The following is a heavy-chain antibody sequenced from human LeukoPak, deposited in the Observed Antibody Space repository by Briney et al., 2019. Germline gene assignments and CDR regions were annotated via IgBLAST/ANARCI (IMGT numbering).Heavy chain of an antibody. V-gene: IGHV3-64D*06. D-gene: IGHD6-13*01. CDR2: ISDNGANT. CDR3: LKGSQGPIWQQLVPDH. Sequence: GGSLRLSCQASGFAFSTHAMHWVRQAPGRGLERVSTISDNGANTYYADSVKGRFTISRDTPKNTLYLQMNSLRGDDTAVYYCLKGSQGPIWQQLVPDHWGQGTLVTVSS. J-gene: IGHJ4*02. CDR1: GFAFSTHA.